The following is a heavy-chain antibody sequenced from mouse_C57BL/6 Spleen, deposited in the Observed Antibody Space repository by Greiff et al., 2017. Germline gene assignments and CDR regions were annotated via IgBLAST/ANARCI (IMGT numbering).Heavy chain of an antibody. J-gene: IGHJ1*03. D-gene: IGHD1-1*01. CDR3: ARRAYYGSSYGYFDD. CDR1: GYTFTSYW. Sequence: QVQLQQPGAELVRPGSSVKLSCKASGYTFTSYWMHWVKQRPIQGLEWIGNIDPSDSETHYNQKFKDKATLTVDKSSSTAYMQLSSLTSEDSAVYYCARRAYYGSSYGYFDDWGTGTTVTVAS. CDR2: IDPSDSET. V-gene: IGHV1-52*01.